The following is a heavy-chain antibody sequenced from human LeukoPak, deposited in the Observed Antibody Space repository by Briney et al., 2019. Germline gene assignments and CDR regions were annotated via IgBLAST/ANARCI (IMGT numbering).Heavy chain of an antibody. V-gene: IGHV4-4*07. CDR2: IYTRGST. CDR3: ARGRYCSADICSGGDAFDI. CDR1: GGSINSYY. D-gene: IGHD2-15*01. J-gene: IGHJ3*02. Sequence: PSETLSLTCTVSGGSINSYYWSWIRQPAGKGLEWIGRIYTRGSTNYNPSLKSRVTISVDTSKNQFSLKLSSVTAADTAVYYCARGRYCSADICSGGDAFDIWGQGTMVSVSS.